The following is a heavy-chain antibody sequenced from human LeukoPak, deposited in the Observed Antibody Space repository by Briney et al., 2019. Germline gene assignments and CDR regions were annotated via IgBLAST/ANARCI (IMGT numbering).Heavy chain of an antibody. V-gene: IGHV3-30*18. J-gene: IGHJ6*02. CDR1: GFTFSNYG. Sequence: GRSLRLSCAASGFTFSNYGMHWVRQAPGKGLEWVAVISYDESDKYYADSAKGRFTISRDNSKNTLYLQMNSLRPEDTAVYYCAKGVVAATNAAYYGMDVWGQGTTVTVSS. CDR3: AKGVVAATNAAYYGMDV. CDR2: ISYDESDK. D-gene: IGHD2-15*01.